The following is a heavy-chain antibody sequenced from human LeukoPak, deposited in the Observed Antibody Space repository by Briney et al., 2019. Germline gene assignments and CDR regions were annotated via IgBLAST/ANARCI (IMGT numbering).Heavy chain of an antibody. J-gene: IGHJ2*01. Sequence: ASVKVSCKTSGYTFTGYYMHWVRQAPGQGLEWMGWINPNSGGTNYAQKFQGRVTMARDTSINTAYMELSRLRSDDTAVYYCAINPDSSGGGSDWYFDLWGRGTLVTVSS. CDR1: GYTFTGYY. V-gene: IGHV1-2*02. D-gene: IGHD3-22*01. CDR2: INPNSGGT. CDR3: AINPDSSGGGSDWYFDL.